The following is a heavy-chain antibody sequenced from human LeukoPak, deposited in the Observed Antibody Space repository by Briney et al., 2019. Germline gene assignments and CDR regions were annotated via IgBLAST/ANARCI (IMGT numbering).Heavy chain of an antibody. CDR2: INPNSGGA. J-gene: IGHJ4*02. CDR3: ARNGNNIGDYNLDY. Sequence: ASVKVSCKASGYTFTGYYMHWVRQAPGQGLEWMGRINPNSGGANYAQKFQGRVTMTRDTSISTAYMELSRLRSDDTAVYYCARNGNNIGDYNLDYWGQGTLVTVSS. D-gene: IGHD4-17*01. CDR1: GYTFTGYY. V-gene: IGHV1-2*06.